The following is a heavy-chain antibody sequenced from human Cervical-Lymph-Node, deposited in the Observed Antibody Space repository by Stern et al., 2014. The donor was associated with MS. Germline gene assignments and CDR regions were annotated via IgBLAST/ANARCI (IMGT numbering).Heavy chain of an antibody. CDR2: INANSGAT. Sequence: QVQLVQSGAEVKKPGASVKVSCKASGYTITGYYIHWVRQAPGQGLEWMGWINANSGATKYAQNFQGRVTMTRDTSINTAHMELSGLRVDDTAVYYCARDLAGDGDLPLDPWGQGTLVTVSS. CDR1: GYTITGYY. D-gene: IGHD7-27*01. CDR3: ARDLAGDGDLPLDP. J-gene: IGHJ5*02. V-gene: IGHV1-2*02.